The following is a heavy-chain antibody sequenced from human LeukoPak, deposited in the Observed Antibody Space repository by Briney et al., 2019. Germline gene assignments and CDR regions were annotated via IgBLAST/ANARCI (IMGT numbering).Heavy chain of an antibody. CDR2: IRSKAYGGTT. CDR3: TRDFGSKFYYVRYYYYMDV. CDR1: GFTFGDYA. D-gene: IGHD3-10*02. J-gene: IGHJ6*03. V-gene: IGHV3-49*04. Sequence: GGSLRLSCTASGFTFGDYAMSWVRQAPGKGLEWVGFIRSKAYGGTTEYAASVKGRFTISRDDFKSIAYLQMNSLKTEDTAVYYCTRDFGSKFYYVRYYYYMDVWGKGTTVTISS.